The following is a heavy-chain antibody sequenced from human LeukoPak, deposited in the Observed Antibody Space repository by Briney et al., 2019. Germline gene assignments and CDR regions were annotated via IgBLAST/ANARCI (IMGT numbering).Heavy chain of an antibody. D-gene: IGHD2-2*01. Sequence: SETQSLTCTVSGGSISSYYWSWIRQPAGKGLEFVGRTHTSGRTDYNPSLRGRLTMSLDTSQNQFSLRLTSVTAADTAVYYCARTILPAQNAGAFDIWGPGTMVTVAS. CDR2: THTSGRT. J-gene: IGHJ3*02. V-gene: IGHV4-4*07. CDR3: ARTILPAQNAGAFDI. CDR1: GGSISSYY.